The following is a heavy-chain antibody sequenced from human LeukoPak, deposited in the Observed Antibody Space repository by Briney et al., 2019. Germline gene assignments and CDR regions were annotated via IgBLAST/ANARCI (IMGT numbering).Heavy chain of an antibody. Sequence: PSETLSLTCTVSGGSISSYYWSWIRQPPGKGLEWIGYIYYSGSTNYNPSLKSRVTISVDTSKNQFSLKLSSVTAADTAVYYCARVWYDSSGYYYWNFDYWGQGTLVTVSS. V-gene: IGHV4-59*01. CDR3: ARVWYDSSGYYYWNFDY. CDR2: IYYSGST. D-gene: IGHD3-22*01. J-gene: IGHJ4*02. CDR1: GGSISSYY.